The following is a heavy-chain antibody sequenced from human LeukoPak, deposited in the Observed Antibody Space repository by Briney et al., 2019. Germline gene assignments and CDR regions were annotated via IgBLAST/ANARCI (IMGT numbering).Heavy chain of an antibody. CDR1: GGTFISYT. CDR2: IIPILGIA. V-gene: IGHV1-69*02. CDR3: ASSNIVISGMDV. D-gene: IGHD2/OR15-2a*01. J-gene: IGHJ6*02. Sequence: ASVXXXCKXXGGTFISYTISWVRQAAGQGDEWXGRIIPILGIANYAQKFQGRVTITSDKSTSTAYMELSSLRSEDTAVYYCASSNIVISGMDVWGQGTTVTVSS.